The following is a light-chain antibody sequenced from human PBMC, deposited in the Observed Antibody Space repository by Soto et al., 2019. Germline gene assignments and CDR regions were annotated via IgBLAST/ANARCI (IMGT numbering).Light chain of an antibody. Sequence: ETVLTQSPSTLSVSPGERATLSCRVSETVSTNLAWYQQKPGQAPRLLIYDVSTGATGIPARFSGRGSGTEFTLSISSLQSEDFAVYYCQQYNSWPQTFGQGTKVDIK. V-gene: IGKV3-15*01. CDR3: QQYNSWPQT. J-gene: IGKJ1*01. CDR1: ETVSTN. CDR2: DVS.